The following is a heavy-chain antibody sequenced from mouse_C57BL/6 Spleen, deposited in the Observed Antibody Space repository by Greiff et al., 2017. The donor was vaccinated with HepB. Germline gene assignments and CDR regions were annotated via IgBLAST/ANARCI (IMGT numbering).Heavy chain of an antibody. CDR2: IYPRSGNT. Sequence: VMLVESGAELARPGASVKLSCKASGYTFTSYGISWVKQRTGQGLEWIGEIYPRSGNTYYNEKFKGKATLTADKSSSTAYMELRSLTSEDSAVYFCAREGYGNPHWYFDVWGTGTTVTVSS. J-gene: IGHJ1*03. V-gene: IGHV1-81*01. CDR3: AREGYGNPHWYFDV. CDR1: GYTFTSYG. D-gene: IGHD2-1*01.